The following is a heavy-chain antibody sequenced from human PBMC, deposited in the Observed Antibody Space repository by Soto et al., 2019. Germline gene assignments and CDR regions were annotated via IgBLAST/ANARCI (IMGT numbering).Heavy chain of an antibody. CDR2: INPSDGKR. J-gene: IGHJ4*02. D-gene: IGHD3-22*01. CDR1: GYRCCFFG. V-gene: IGHV1-18*01. CDR3: ARDRLRGYDSSGFYS. Sequence: SVEGSCKGSGYRCCFFGFNLVAQAPGQGLEWMGWINPSDGKRNFAQKFEDRVTMTTATSTNTVFLELRSLKSDDTAIYYCARDRLRGYDSSGFYSWGQGTMVTVSS.